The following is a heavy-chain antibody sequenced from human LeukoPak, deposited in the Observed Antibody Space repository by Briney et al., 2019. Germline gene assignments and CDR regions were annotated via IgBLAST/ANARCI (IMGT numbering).Heavy chain of an antibody. CDR2: VSHDGSNK. Sequence: PGGSLRLSCAASGFIFSKYVMHWVRQAPGKGREWVATVSHDGSNKYYADSVKGRFTISRDNSKNTLYLQMSSLKGEDTAVYYCARDGPAVIFFGYFEYWGQGTLVTVSS. J-gene: IGHJ4*02. D-gene: IGHD2-21*01. CDR3: ARDGPAVIFFGYFEY. CDR1: GFIFSKYV. V-gene: IGHV3-30*03.